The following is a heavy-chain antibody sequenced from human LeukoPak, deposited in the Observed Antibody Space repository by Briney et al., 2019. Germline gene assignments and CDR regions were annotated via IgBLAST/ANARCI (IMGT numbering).Heavy chain of an antibody. CDR1: GYTFTGYY. V-gene: IGHV1-46*01. CDR2: INPSGGNT. J-gene: IGHJ4*02. D-gene: IGHD1-1*01. CDR3: TTFDY. Sequence: ASVKVSCKASGYTFTGYYMHWVRQAPGQGLEWMGIINPSGGNTNYAQKFQGRVIMTRDMSTSTVYMELSSLRSEDTAMYYCTTFDYWGQGTLVTVSS.